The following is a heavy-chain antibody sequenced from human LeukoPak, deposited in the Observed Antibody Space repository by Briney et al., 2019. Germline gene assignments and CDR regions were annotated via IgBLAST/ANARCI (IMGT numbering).Heavy chain of an antibody. D-gene: IGHD3-22*01. CDR2: IDGGGGRT. Sequence: PGGSLRLSCTASGFAFSSYAMSWARRAPGVGLEWVSAIDGGGGRTWHADSVRGRFTISRDNSKNTLFMQMNSLRAEDTAVYYCAKDFYDSSGSRYDYWGQGTLVTVSS. V-gene: IGHV3-23*01. CDR1: GFAFSSYA. J-gene: IGHJ4*02. CDR3: AKDFYDSSGSRYDY.